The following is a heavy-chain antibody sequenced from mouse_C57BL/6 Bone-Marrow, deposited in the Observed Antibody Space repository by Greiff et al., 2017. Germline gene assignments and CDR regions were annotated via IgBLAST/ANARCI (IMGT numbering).Heavy chain of an antibody. D-gene: IGHD2-4*01. V-gene: IGHV14-4*01. Sequence: VQLQQSGAELVRPGASVKLSCTASGFNIKDDYMHWVKQRPEQGLEWIGWIDPENGDTEYASKFQGKATITADTSSNTAYLPLSSLTSEDTAVYYCTTLLRLGYFDYWGQGTTLTVSS. CDR1: GFNIKDDY. CDR3: TTLLRLGYFDY. CDR2: IDPENGDT. J-gene: IGHJ2*01.